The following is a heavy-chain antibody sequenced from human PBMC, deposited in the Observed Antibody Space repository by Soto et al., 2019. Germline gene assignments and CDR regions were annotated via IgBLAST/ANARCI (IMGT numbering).Heavy chain of an antibody. CDR1: GFTFSSYS. D-gene: IGHD3-16*01. CDR3: ATNLGDLLHLGGGYYYDY. CDR2: ISSSSSTI. J-gene: IGHJ4*02. V-gene: IGHV3-48*01. Sequence: GGSLRLSCAASGFTFSSYSMNWVRQAPGKGLEWVSYISSSSSTIYYADSVKGRFTISRDNAKNSLYLQMNSLRAEDTAVYYCATNLGDLLHLGGGYYYDYWGQGTLVTVSS.